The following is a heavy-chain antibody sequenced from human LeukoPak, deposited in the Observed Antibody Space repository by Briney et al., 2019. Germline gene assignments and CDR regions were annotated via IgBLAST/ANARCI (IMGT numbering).Heavy chain of an antibody. CDR3: AAVQMERSSWYDYYYMDV. CDR2: ISSSGSAI. Sequence: GGSLRLSCAASGFTLSDYYMPWIRQPPGKGLEWVSYISSSGSAIKYADSVKGRFSISRDNAKNSLYLQMNSLRAEDTAVYYCAAVQMERSSWYDYYYMDVWGNGTTVTVFS. D-gene: IGHD3-3*01. CDR1: GFTLSDYY. V-gene: IGHV3-11*01. J-gene: IGHJ6*03.